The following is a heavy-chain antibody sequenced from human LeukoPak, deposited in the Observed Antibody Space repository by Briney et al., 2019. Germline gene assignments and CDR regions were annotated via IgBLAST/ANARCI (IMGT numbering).Heavy chain of an antibody. V-gene: IGHV4-59*01. D-gene: IGHD3-3*01. CDR1: GGSISSYY. CDR3: ARSTEGYDFWSGYPYYYYGMDV. CDR2: IYYSGST. Sequence: SETLFLTCTVSGGSISSYYWSWIRQPPGKGLEWIGYIYYSGSTNYNPSLKSRVTISVDTSKNQFSLKLSSVTAADTAVYYCARSTEGYDFWSGYPYYYYGMDVWGQGTTVTVSS. J-gene: IGHJ6*02.